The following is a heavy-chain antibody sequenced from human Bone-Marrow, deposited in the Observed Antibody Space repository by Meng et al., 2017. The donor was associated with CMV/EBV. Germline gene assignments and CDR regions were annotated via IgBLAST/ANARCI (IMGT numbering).Heavy chain of an antibody. CDR3: ARSGYSGGWYEIDY. D-gene: IGHD6-19*01. J-gene: IGHJ4*02. Sequence: SETLSLTCTVSGGSVSSGSYYWSWIRQPPGKGLEWIGYIYYSGSTNYNPSLKSRVTISVDTSKNQFSLKLSSVTAADTAFYYCARSGYSGGWYEIDYWGQGTLVTVSS. CDR2: IYYSGST. V-gene: IGHV4-61*01. CDR1: GGSVSSGSYY.